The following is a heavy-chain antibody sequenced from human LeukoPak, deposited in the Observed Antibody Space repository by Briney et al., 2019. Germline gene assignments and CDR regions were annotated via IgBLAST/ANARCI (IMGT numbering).Heavy chain of an antibody. J-gene: IGHJ4*02. CDR3: ARRYFDY. Sequence: GSLMLSCAASGFTFSSYGMHWVRQAPGKGLEWVANIKQDGSEKYYVDSVKGRFTISRDNAKNSLYLQMNSLRAEDTAVYYCARRYFDYWGQGTLVTVSS. CDR1: GFTFSSYG. CDR2: IKQDGSEK. V-gene: IGHV3-7*03.